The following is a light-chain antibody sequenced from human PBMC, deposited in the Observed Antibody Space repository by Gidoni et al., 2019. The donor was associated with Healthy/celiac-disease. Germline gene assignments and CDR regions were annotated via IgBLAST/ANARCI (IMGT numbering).Light chain of an antibody. J-gene: IGKJ3*01. CDR1: QSVLSSSNNKNC. CDR2: WAC. CDR3: QQHYSTPPT. Sequence: DTVMTQSPDSLAVSLGERATINCKSSQSVLSSSNNKNCLAWYQQKPGQPQKLLLYWACTRETGVPDRFSGSGSGTDVTLTISSLQAEDGAVYYCQQHYSTPPTFGPGTKVEIK. V-gene: IGKV4-1*01.